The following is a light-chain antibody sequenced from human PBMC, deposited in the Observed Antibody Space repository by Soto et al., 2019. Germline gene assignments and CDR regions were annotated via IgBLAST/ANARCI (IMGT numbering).Light chain of an antibody. V-gene: IGLV2-8*01. CDR2: EVS. Sequence: QCVLTQPASASGSAGQSVTISCNGTSSDVGGYNYVSWYQQHPGKAPKLMIYEVSKRPSGVPDRFSGSKSGNTASLTVSGLQAEDEADYYCSSYAGSNSYVFGTGTKVTVL. CDR1: SSDVGGYNY. CDR3: SSYAGSNSYV. J-gene: IGLJ1*01.